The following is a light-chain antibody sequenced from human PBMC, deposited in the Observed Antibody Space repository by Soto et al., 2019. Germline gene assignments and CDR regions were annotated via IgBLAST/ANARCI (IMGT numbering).Light chain of an antibody. J-gene: IGLJ3*02. CDR3: QTWGTGIRV. CDR2: LNSDGSH. CDR1: SGHSSYA. V-gene: IGLV4-69*01. Sequence: LVLTQSPSASASLGASVKLTCTLSSGHSSYAIAWHQQQPEKGPRYLMNLNSDGSHSKGDGIPDRFSGSSSGAERYLTISSLQSEDEADYYCQTWGTGIRVFGGGTKVTVL.